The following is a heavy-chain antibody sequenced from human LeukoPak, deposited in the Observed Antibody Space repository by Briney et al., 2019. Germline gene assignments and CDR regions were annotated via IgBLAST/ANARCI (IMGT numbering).Heavy chain of an antibody. CDR2: IWYDGSNK. V-gene: IGHV3-33*01. CDR1: GFTFSSYG. Sequence: GGSLRLSCAASGFTFSSYGMHWVRQAPGKGLEWVAVIWYDGSNKYYADSVKGRFTISRDNSKNTLYLQMNSLRAEDTAVYYCATQRPYDAFDIWGQGTMVTVSS. J-gene: IGHJ3*02. CDR3: ATQRPYDAFDI.